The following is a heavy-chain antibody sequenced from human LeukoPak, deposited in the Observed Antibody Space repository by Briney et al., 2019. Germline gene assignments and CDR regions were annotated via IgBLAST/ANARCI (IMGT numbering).Heavy chain of an antibody. V-gene: IGHV3-30*18. Sequence: GGSLRLSCAASGFAFNSYSMRWVRQAPGKGLEWVAVISYDGSNKYYADSVKGRFTISRDNSKNTLYLQMNSLRAEDTAVYYCAKDPRYYYGYFDYWGQGTLVTVSS. CDR1: GFAFNSYS. CDR3: AKDPRYYYGYFDY. J-gene: IGHJ4*02. CDR2: ISYDGSNK. D-gene: IGHD3-10*01.